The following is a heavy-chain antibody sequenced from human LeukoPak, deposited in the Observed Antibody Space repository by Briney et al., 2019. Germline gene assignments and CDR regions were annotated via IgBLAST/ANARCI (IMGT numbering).Heavy chain of an antibody. CDR1: GFTFKSYW. J-gene: IGHJ4*02. V-gene: IGHV3-74*01. Sequence: HPGGSLRLSCTASGFTFKSYWMHWVRQAPGKGLVWVSRINSDGSTTSYADSVKGRFTISRDNAKNTLYLQMNSLRAEGTAVYYCASVQGGSYLFDYWGQGTLVTVSS. D-gene: IGHD1-26*01. CDR3: ASVQGGSYLFDY. CDR2: INSDGSTT.